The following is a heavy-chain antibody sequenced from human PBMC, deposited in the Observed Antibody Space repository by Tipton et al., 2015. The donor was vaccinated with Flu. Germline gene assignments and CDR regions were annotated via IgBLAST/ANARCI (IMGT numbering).Heavy chain of an antibody. CDR1: GGSISRSSYY. CDR2: IYSSGST. J-gene: IGHJ3*01. D-gene: IGHD1-7*01. V-gene: IGHV4-61*02. Sequence: TLSLTCTVSGGSISRSSYYWSWIRQPAGKGLEWIGRIYSSGSTNYNPSLKSRVTMLVDTSKNQFSLNLSSVTAADTALYYCARRSFSKTGTSKSGAFDVWGQGTMVTVSS. CDR3: ARRSFSKTGTSKSGAFDV.